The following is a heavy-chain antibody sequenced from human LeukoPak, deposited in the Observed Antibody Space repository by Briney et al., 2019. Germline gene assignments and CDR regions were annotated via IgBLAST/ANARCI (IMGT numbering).Heavy chain of an antibody. V-gene: IGHV3-30-3*01. J-gene: IGHJ3*02. D-gene: IGHD2-21*02. CDR1: GFTFSSYA. CDR3: ARDKVGAVVVTATLAFDI. Sequence: GGSLRLSCAASGFTFSSYAMHWVRQAPGKGLEWVAVISYDGSNKYYADSVKGRFTISRDNSKNTLYLLMNSLRAEDTAVYYCARDKVGAVVVTATLAFDIWGQGTMVTVSS. CDR2: ISYDGSNK.